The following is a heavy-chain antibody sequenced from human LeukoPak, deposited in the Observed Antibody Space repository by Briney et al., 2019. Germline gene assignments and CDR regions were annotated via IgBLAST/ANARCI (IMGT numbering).Heavy chain of an antibody. CDR3: AREGVSAESAGYHYPLAARQDY. D-gene: IGHD6-6*01. V-gene: IGHV1-46*01. J-gene: IGHJ4*02. Sequence: ASVKVSCKASGYAFTSYYMHWVRQAPGQGLEWMGIINPSGGSTSYAQKFQGRVTMTRDMSTSTVYMELSSLRSEDTAVYYCAREGVSAESAGYHYPLAARQDYWGQGTLVTVSS. CDR2: INPSGGST. CDR1: GYAFTSYY.